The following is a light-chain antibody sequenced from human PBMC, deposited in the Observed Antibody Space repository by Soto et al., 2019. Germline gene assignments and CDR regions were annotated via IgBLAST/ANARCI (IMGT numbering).Light chain of an antibody. V-gene: IGKV3-20*01. J-gene: IGKJ3*01. CDR2: GTS. Sequence: EVVLTQSPGTLSLSPGESATLSCRASQSVSGMYLAWYQQKPGQAPRLLIYGTSNRATGIPDRFSGSGSGTDFTLTIRRLEPKDFAMYFCQQYDNSPFTFGPGTKVDI. CDR1: QSVSGMY. CDR3: QQYDNSPFT.